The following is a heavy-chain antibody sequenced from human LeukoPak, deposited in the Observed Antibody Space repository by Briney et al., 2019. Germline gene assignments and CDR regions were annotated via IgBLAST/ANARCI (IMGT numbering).Heavy chain of an antibody. Sequence: SETLSLTCTVSGGSISSYYWSWIRQPAGKGLEWIGRIYSSGSTNYNPSLKSRVSLSADTSRNQFSLKVNSVTAADTAVYYCARMYSGTYGGIDYWGQGTLVTVSS. CDR2: IYSSGST. V-gene: IGHV4-4*07. CDR1: GGSISSYY. D-gene: IGHD1-26*01. CDR3: ARMYSGTYGGIDY. J-gene: IGHJ4*02.